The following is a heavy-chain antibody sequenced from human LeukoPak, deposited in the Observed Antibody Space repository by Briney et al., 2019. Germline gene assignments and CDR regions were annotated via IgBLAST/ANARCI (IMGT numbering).Heavy chain of an antibody. CDR3: ARAHLIAAPGYNWFDP. V-gene: IGHV1-2*02. CDR2: INPNSGGT. D-gene: IGHD6-13*01. J-gene: IGHJ5*02. CDR1: VYTFTGFY. Sequence: ASVTVSCTASVYTFTGFYMHWVRQAPGQGREWMGWINPNSGGTNYAQKFQGTVTMTRHTSINTAYMELSSLRSDDTAVFYCARAHLIAAPGYNWFDPWGQGTLVTVSS.